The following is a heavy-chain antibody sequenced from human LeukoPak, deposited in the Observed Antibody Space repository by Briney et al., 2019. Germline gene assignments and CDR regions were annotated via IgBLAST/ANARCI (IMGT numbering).Heavy chain of an antibody. CDR1: GFTFSDFW. Sequence: GGSLRLSCVASGFTFSDFWMSWVRQAPGKGPEWVANIKEDGSERYYVDSVKGRFTISRDNAKNSLYLQMNSLRAEDTAVYYCARGKGMGVWGQGTTVTASS. V-gene: IGHV3-7*03. J-gene: IGHJ6*02. CDR2: IKEDGSER. CDR3: ARGKGMGV.